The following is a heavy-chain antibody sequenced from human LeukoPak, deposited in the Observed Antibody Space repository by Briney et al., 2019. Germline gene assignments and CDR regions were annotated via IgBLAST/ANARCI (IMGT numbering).Heavy chain of an antibody. CDR3: MKGGWGSPFDY. Sequence: PGGSLRISCAASGFPFKTYPMTWVRQAPRKGLEWISAVGDNGGGTFYADSVKGRFTIPKDVSSDTLYLQMDSLTADDTAVYYCMKGGWGSPFDYWGQGTIVTVSS. V-gene: IGHV3-23*01. CDR1: GFPFKTYP. D-gene: IGHD7-27*01. CDR2: VGDNGGGT. J-gene: IGHJ4*02.